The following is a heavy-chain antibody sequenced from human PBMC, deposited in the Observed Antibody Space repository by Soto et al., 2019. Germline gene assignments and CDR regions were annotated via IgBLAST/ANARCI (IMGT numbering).Heavy chain of an antibody. CDR1: GFTFGDYA. CDR3: TSAVRNYDSSGYYLLFDY. V-gene: IGHV3-49*03. CDR2: IRSKAYGGTT. J-gene: IGHJ4*02. D-gene: IGHD3-22*01. Sequence: GGSLRLSCTASGFTFGDYAMSWFRQAPGKGLEGVGFIRSKAYGGTTEYAASVKGRFTISRDDSKSIAYLQMNSLKTEDTAVYYCTSAVRNYDSSGYYLLFDYWGQGTLVTVSS.